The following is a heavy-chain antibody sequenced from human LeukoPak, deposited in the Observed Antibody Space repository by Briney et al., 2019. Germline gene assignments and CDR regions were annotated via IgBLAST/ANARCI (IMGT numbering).Heavy chain of an antibody. Sequence: AASVKVSCKVSGYTLTELSTHCVRQAPGKGLEWMGGLDPEDGETLYAQKLRGRVTMTEDTSPDTAYMEQSSVRSEDTAVYYCATGGVYYLLDPWGPGTPGTLSS. J-gene: IGHJ5*01. CDR3: ATGGVYYLLDP. CDR2: LDPEDGET. D-gene: IGHD5/OR15-5a*01. V-gene: IGHV1-24*01. CDR1: GYTLTELS.